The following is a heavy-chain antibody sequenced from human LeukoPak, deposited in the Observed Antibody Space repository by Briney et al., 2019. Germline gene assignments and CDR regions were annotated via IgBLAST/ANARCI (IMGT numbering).Heavy chain of an antibody. CDR3: ARAQGGPKRYCSSTSCYKEAFDY. V-gene: IGHV3-21*01. Sequence: PGGSLRLSCAASGFTFSSYSMNWVRQAPGKGLEWVSSISSSSSYIYYADSVKGRFTISRDNAKNSLYLQMNSLRAEDTAVYYCARAQGGPKRYCSSTSCYKEAFDYWGQGTLVTVSS. CDR1: GFTFSSYS. D-gene: IGHD2-2*02. CDR2: ISSSSSYI. J-gene: IGHJ4*02.